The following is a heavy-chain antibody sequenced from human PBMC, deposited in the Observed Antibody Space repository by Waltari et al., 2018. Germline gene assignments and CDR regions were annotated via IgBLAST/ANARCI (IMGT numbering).Heavy chain of an antibody. Sequence: QVQLVQSGAEMKNPAASVIFTVKTSVYPFPGHSIHWVRPAPGQGLEWMGWIHQNSGATRYAQIFQGRVIMTRDTSISTVYMDLSGLKSDDTAVYYCARDHYYDSPGLDYWGQGTLVTVSS. CDR1: VYPFPGHS. D-gene: IGHD3-22*01. V-gene: IGHV1-2*02. CDR3: ARDHYYDSPGLDY. J-gene: IGHJ4*02. CDR2: IHQNSGAT.